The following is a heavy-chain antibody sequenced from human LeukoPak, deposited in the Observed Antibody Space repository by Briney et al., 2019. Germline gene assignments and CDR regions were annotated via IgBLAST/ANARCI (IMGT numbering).Heavy chain of an antibody. CDR3: ARRLSGSYLDY. J-gene: IGHJ4*02. V-gene: IGHV3-48*02. Sequence: GGSLRLSCAASGFAFSTYGMNWVHQAPGKGLEWVSYITSRSTIYYADSVRGRFTISRDNVKNSLYLEMSSLRDDDTAVYYCARRLSGSYLDYWGQGTLVTVSS. CDR2: ITSRSTI. D-gene: IGHD3-10*01. CDR1: GFAFSTYG.